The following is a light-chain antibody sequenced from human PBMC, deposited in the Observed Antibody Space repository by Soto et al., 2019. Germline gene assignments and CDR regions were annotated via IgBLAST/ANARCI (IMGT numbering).Light chain of an antibody. V-gene: IGKV1-17*01. CDR3: LQYCSFMWT. Sequence: DIQMTQSPSSLSASVGDRVTITCRASQGISDGLAWYQQKAGEAPKRLIYAASSLHSGVPSRFSSSSSGTEDSLTTISLQPEDFVTYYCLQYCSFMWTFGQGTKVDI. CDR1: QGISDG. CDR2: AAS. J-gene: IGKJ1*01.